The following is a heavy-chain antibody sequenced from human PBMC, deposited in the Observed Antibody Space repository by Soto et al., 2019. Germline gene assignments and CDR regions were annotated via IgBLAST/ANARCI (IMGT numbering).Heavy chain of an antibody. CDR1: GFTLSSYG. Sequence: VQLVESGGGVVQPGRSLRLSCAAFGFTLSSYGMHWVRQAPGKGLEWVAVIWYDGSKKYYADSVKGRFTISKDNSKLDLQMNSLRVEDTAVYYCVRDPATVTSYFAYWGQGTLVTVSS. J-gene: IGHJ4*02. D-gene: IGHD4-17*01. CDR3: VRDPATVTSYFAY. CDR2: IWYDGSKK. V-gene: IGHV3-33*01.